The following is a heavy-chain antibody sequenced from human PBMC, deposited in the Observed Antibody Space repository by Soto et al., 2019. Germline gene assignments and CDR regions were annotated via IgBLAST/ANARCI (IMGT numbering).Heavy chain of an antibody. Sequence: PSETLSLTCTVSGGSISSYYWSWIRQPPGKGLEWIGYIYYSGSTNYNPSLKSRVTISVDTSKNQFSLYLQMNSLRAEDTAVYYCARDSPYYDILTGYYTGYAFDIWGQGTMVTVSS. CDR1: GGSISSYY. V-gene: IGHV4-59*12. CDR2: IYYSGST. D-gene: IGHD3-9*01. J-gene: IGHJ3*02. CDR3: ARDSPYYDILTGYYTGYAFDI.